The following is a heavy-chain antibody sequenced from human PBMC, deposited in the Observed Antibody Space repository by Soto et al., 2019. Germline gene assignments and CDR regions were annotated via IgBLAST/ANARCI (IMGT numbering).Heavy chain of an antibody. CDR3: ARELLPAPYGMDV. CDR2: INAGNGNT. Sequence: VASAKVSCKASGYTFTSYAMHWVRQAPGQRLEWMGWINAGNGNTKYSQKFQGRVTITRDTSASTAYMELSSLRSEDTAVYYCARELLPAPYGMDVWGQGTTVTVSS. J-gene: IGHJ6*02. CDR1: GYTFTSYA. V-gene: IGHV1-3*01. D-gene: IGHD2-15*01.